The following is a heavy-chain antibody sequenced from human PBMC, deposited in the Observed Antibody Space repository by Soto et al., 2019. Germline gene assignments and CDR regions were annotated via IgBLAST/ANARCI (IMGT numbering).Heavy chain of an antibody. Sequence: PGGSLRLSCAASGFTFSSYAMHWVRQAPGKGLEYVSAISSNGGSTYYANSVEGRFTISRDNSKNTLYLQMGSLRAEDMAVYYCARQKWSGDNDYWGQGTLVTVSS. D-gene: IGHD4-17*01. CDR2: ISSNGGST. CDR1: GFTFSSYA. CDR3: ARQKWSGDNDY. J-gene: IGHJ4*02. V-gene: IGHV3-64*01.